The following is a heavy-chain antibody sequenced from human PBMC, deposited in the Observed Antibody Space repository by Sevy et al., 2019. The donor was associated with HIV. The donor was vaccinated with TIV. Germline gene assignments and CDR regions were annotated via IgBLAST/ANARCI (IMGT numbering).Heavy chain of an antibody. V-gene: IGHV3-30*09. CDR2: ISTDATKQ. Sequence: GGSLRLSCVASGFTFNIYGIHWVRQAPGKGLEWMAVISTDATKQQFIDSVKGRFAMARDNSKYTVFLHMNNLRPDDTATYYCVRELSMTGFWDFDSWGQGTLVTVSS. J-gene: IGHJ4*02. CDR3: VRELSMTGFWDFDS. D-gene: IGHD3-9*01. CDR1: GFTFNIYG.